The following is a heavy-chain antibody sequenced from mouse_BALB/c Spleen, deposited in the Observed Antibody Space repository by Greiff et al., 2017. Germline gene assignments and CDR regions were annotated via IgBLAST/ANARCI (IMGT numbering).Heavy chain of an antibody. CDR2: ISSGGGST. J-gene: IGHJ1*01. CDR1: GFAFSSYD. Sequence: EVHLVESGGGLVKPGGSLKLSCAASGFAFSSYDMSWVRQTPEKRLEWVAYISSGGGSTYYPDTVKGRFTISGDNAKNTLYLQMSSLKSEDTAMYYCARGGNGYWYFDVWGAGTTVTVSS. V-gene: IGHV5-12-1*01. CDR3: ARGGNGYWYFDV.